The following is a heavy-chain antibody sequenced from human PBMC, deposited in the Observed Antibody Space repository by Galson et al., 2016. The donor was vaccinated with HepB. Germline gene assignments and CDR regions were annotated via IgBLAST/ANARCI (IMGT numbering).Heavy chain of an antibody. CDR1: GGSISTYY. CDR3: ARDSSIWFRGAFDI. CDR2: VYYSGST. J-gene: IGHJ3*02. D-gene: IGHD6-13*01. Sequence: ETLSLTCTVSGGSISTYYWSLIRQPPGKGLEWIGYVYYSGSTRYNPSLKSRVTISVDTSKNHFSLKLTSVTAADTAVYYCARDSSIWFRGAFDIWGQGTTVIVS. V-gene: IGHV4-59*01.